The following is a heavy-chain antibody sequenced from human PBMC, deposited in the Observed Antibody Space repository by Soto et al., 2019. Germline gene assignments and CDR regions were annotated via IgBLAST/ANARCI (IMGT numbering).Heavy chain of an antibody. V-gene: IGHV1-3*01. Sequence: ASVKVSCKASGYTFTSYAMHWVRQAPGQRLEWMGWINAGNGNTKYSQKFQGRVTITRDTSASTAYMELSSLRSEDTAVYYCARDRNLLLWFGELLRHYYYGMDVWGQGTTVTVSS. CDR2: INAGNGNT. CDR1: GYTFTSYA. CDR3: ARDRNLLLWFGELLRHYYYGMDV. J-gene: IGHJ6*02. D-gene: IGHD3-10*01.